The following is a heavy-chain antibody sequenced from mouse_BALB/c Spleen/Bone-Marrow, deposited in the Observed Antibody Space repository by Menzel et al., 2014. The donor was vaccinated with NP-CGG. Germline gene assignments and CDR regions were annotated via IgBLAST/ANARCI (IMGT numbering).Heavy chain of an antibody. CDR1: GFTFTSYV. Sequence: VQLQQSGPELVKPGASVKMSCKASGFTFTSYVMHWVKQKPGQGLGWIGYIIPYNDDTNYNEKFKGKATLTSDKSSSTAFMELSSLSSEDSAVYYCARHYYDYDGAMDFWGQGTSVTVSS. J-gene: IGHJ4*01. CDR3: ARHYYDYDGAMDF. V-gene: IGHV1-14*01. D-gene: IGHD2-4*01. CDR2: IIPYNDDT.